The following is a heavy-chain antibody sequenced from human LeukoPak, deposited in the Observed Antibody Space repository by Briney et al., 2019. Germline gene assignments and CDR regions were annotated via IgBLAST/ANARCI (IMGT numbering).Heavy chain of an antibody. J-gene: IGHJ4*02. CDR3: ATRYCSSTSCPDY. V-gene: IGHV1-24*01. Sequence: ASVKVSCKVSGYTLTELSMHWVRQAPGKGLEWMGGFDPEDGETIYAQKFQGRVTMTRNTSISTAYMELSSLRSEDTAVYYCATRYCSSTSCPDYWGQGTLVTVSS. D-gene: IGHD2-2*01. CDR1: GYTLTELS. CDR2: FDPEDGET.